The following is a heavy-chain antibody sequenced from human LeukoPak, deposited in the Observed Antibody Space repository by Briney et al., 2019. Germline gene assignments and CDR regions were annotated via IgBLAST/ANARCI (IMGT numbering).Heavy chain of an antibody. CDR1: GGSINSYY. J-gene: IGHJ4*02. D-gene: IGHD4-23*01. Sequence: SETLSLTCTVSGGSINSYYWSWIRQPAGKGREWIGRIYTSGSTNYNPSLKSRVSMSVDTSKNQFSLKLTSVTAADTAVYYCARGGKATVVTMWGQGILVTVSS. CDR3: ARGGKATVVTM. CDR2: IYTSGST. V-gene: IGHV4-4*07.